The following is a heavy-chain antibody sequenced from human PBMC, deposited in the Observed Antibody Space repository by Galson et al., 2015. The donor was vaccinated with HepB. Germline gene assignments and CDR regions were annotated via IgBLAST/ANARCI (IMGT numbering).Heavy chain of an antibody. Sequence: QSGAEMKKPGESLKISCKGSGYSFTSYWIGWVRQMPGKGLEWMGIIYPGDSDTRYSPSFQGQVTISADKSISTAYLQWSSLKASDTAMYYRARQGGYDSILVDAFDIWGQGTMVTVSS. CDR2: IYPGDSDT. D-gene: IGHD3-22*01. V-gene: IGHV5-51*01. CDR1: GYSFTSYW. J-gene: IGHJ3*02. CDR3: ARQGGYDSILVDAFDI.